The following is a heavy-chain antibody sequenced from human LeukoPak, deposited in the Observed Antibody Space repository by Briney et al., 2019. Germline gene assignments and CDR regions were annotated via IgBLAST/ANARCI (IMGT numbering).Heavy chain of an antibody. Sequence: ASVKVSCKASGYTFTSYDINWVRQATGQGLEWMGWMNPNSGNTGYAQKFQGRVTMTRNTSISTAYMELSSLRSEDTAVYYCARAWFGTGDYYYGMDVWGQGTTVTVSS. CDR1: GYTFTSYD. J-gene: IGHJ6*02. CDR2: MNPNSGNT. D-gene: IGHD3-10*01. CDR3: ARAWFGTGDYYYGMDV. V-gene: IGHV1-8*01.